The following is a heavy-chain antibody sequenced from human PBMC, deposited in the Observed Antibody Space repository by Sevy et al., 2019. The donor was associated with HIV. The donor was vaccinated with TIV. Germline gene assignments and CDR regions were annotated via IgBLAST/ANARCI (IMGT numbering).Heavy chain of an antibody. CDR2: FDPEDGET. D-gene: IGHD3-22*01. Sequence: ASVKVSCKVSGYTLTQLSMHWVRQAPGKGLEWMGSFDPEDGETLYAQKFQGRVTMTEDTSTETAYMELSSLRSEDTAVYYCATTKDYYESSGDPFDYWGQGTLVTVSS. J-gene: IGHJ4*02. V-gene: IGHV1-24*01. CDR1: GYTLTQLS. CDR3: ATTKDYYESSGDPFDY.